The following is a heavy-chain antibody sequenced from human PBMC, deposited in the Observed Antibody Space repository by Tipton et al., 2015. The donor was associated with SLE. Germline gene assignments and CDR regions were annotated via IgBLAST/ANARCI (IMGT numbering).Heavy chain of an antibody. CDR2: IYYSGST. CDR1: GGSISSYY. Sequence: TLSLTCTVSGGSISSYYWSWIRQPPGKGLEWIGYIYYSGSTNYNPSLKSRVTMSVDTSKNQFSLKLSSVTAADTAVYYCAREGGAIDYWGQGTLVTVSS. CDR3: AREGGAIDY. J-gene: IGHJ4*02. V-gene: IGHV4-59*12. D-gene: IGHD1-26*01.